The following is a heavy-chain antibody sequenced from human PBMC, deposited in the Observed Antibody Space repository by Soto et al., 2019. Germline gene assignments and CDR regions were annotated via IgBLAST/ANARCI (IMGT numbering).Heavy chain of an antibody. J-gene: IGHJ6*02. D-gene: IGHD5-12*01. V-gene: IGHV3-23*01. CDR2: ISGTGGST. CDR1: GFTFSSYT. CDR3: ANSGYSPAKNYGMDV. Sequence: GGSLRLSCAASGFTFSSYTMSWVRQAPGKGLEWVSAISGTGGSTDYADSVRGRFTISRDSSKNTLYLQLNSLRAEVTAVYYCANSGYSPAKNYGMDVWGQGTTVTVSS.